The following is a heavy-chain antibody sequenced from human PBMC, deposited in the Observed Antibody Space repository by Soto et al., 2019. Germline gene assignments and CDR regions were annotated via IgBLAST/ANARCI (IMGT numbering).Heavy chain of an antibody. CDR2: VSGGGGST. Sequence: EVQLLESEGGWVQPGGSLRLSCAASGLTFSSYAMNWVRQAPGKGLEWVSGVSGGGGSTYYADSVKGRFTISRDNSKNTLYLQMNSLRAEDTAVYYCAKDSSGYSYDHNAFDIWGQGTMVTVSS. CDR1: GLTFSSYA. J-gene: IGHJ3*02. V-gene: IGHV3-23*01. CDR3: AKDSSGYSYDHNAFDI. D-gene: IGHD5-18*01.